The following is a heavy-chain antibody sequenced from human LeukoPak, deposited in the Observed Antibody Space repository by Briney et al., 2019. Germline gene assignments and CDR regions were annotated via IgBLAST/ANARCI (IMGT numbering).Heavy chain of an antibody. CDR3: ARNMVRGVIGYYYGMDV. J-gene: IGHJ6*02. D-gene: IGHD3-10*01. Sequence: GSSVKVSCKASGYTFTSYDINWVQQATGQEVAGMGWMNPNSGTTGYAQKFQGRVTMTRTTSIRTAYMELSRLRSEDTAVYYCARNMVRGVIGYYYGMDVWGQGTTVTVSS. V-gene: IGHV1-8*01. CDR2: MNPNSGTT. CDR1: GYTFTSYD.